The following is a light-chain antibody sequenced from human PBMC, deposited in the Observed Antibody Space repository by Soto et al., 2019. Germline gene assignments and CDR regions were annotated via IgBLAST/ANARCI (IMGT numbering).Light chain of an antibody. Sequence: DIRMTQSPSTLSASVGDRVTISCRASQPISNWVAWYQQKPGRVPKLLISDSSNLETGVPPRFSGTGSGTQYTLIISGLQPDDSATYYCQQYNSDPYTFGQGTKLQI. CDR1: QPISNW. J-gene: IGKJ2*01. V-gene: IGKV1-5*01. CDR3: QQYNSDPYT. CDR2: DSS.